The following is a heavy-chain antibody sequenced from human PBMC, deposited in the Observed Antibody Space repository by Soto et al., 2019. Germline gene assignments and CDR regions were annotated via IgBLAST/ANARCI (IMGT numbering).Heavy chain of an antibody. Sequence: ASETLSLTCAVYGGSFSGYYWSWIRQPPGKGLEWIGEINHSGSTNYNPSLKSRVTISVDTSKNQFSLKLSSVTAADTAVYYCARAIMVRGVKGLNWFDPWGQGTLVTVSS. D-gene: IGHD3-10*01. V-gene: IGHV4-34*01. CDR2: INHSGST. CDR1: GGSFSGYY. CDR3: ARAIMVRGVKGLNWFDP. J-gene: IGHJ5*02.